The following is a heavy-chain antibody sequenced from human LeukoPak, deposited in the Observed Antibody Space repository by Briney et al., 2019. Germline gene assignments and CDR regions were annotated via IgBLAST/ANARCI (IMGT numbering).Heavy chain of an antibody. Sequence: ASVKVSCKASGYTFTGYYMHWVRQAPGQGLEWMGWINPNSGGTNYAQKFQGRVTMTRDTSISTAYMELRRLRSDDTAVYYCARDHSKSVSSSSRRWFDPWGQGTLVTVSS. V-gene: IGHV1-2*02. D-gene: IGHD6-6*01. J-gene: IGHJ5*02. CDR3: ARDHSKSVSSSSRRWFDP. CDR2: INPNSGGT. CDR1: GYTFTGYY.